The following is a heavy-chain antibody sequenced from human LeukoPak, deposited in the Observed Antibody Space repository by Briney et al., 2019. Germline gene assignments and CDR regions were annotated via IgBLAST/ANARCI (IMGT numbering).Heavy chain of an antibody. CDR2: ISYDGSNK. D-gene: IGHD2-2*01. V-gene: IGHV3-30-3*01. J-gene: IGHJ4*02. Sequence: GRSLGLSCAASGFTFRSYAMHWVRQAPGKGLEWVAVISYDGSNKYYADSVKGRFTISRDNSKNTLYLQMNSLRAEDTAVYYCARGVVPAACFAYWGQGTLVTVSS. CDR3: ARGVVPAACFAY. CDR1: GFTFRSYA.